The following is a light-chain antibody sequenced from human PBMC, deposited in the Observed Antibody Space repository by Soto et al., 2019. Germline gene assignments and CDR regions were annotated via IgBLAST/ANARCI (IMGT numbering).Light chain of an antibody. J-gene: IGKJ1*01. CDR1: QSVSGT. V-gene: IGKV3D-15*01. CDR3: HQYNYWPPT. CDR2: GAS. Sequence: EIVMTQSPATLSVAPGERATLSCRASQSVSGTLAWYQQKPGQAPTLLSYGASTRATCIPARFSGSGSGPQFTLNISSLKSDDFAVYYCHQYNYWPPTFGQGTNVQIK.